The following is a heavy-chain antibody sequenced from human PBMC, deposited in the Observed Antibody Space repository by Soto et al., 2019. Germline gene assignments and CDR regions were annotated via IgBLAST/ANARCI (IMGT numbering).Heavy chain of an antibody. J-gene: IGHJ5*02. V-gene: IGHV3-7*03. Sequence: GGSLRLSCAASGFTFSSYWMSWVRQAPGKGLEWVANIKQDGSEKYYVGSVKGRFTISRDNAKNSLYLQMNSLRAEDTAVYYCARNYDFWSGYYTMGNWFDPWGQGTLVTVSS. CDR1: GFTFSSYW. CDR2: IKQDGSEK. CDR3: ARNYDFWSGYYTMGNWFDP. D-gene: IGHD3-3*01.